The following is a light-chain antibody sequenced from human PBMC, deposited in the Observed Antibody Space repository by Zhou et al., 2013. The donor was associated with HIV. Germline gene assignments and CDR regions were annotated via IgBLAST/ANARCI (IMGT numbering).Light chain of an antibody. J-gene: IGKJ1*01. CDR1: QSVSTK. Sequence: EIVLTQSPGTLSLSPGERATLSCRASQSVSTKLAWYQQKPGQAPRLLVYGASTRATGVPDRFSGSGSGTDFTLTISRLEPDDFAVYSCQQYASSPRTFGQGTKVEIK. CDR3: QQYASSPRT. V-gene: IGKV3-20*01. CDR2: GAS.